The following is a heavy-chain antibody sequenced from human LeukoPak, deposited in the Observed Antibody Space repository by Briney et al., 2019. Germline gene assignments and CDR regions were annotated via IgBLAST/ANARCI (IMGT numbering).Heavy chain of an antibody. D-gene: IGHD6-13*01. CDR2: IYHSGST. Sequence: SETLSLTCTVSGYSISSGYYWGWIRQPPGKGLEWIGSIYHSGSTYYNPSLKSRVTISVDTSKNQFSLKLSSVTAADTAVYYCARDLAGIAAAGILGGGWFDPWGQGTLVTVSS. J-gene: IGHJ5*02. V-gene: IGHV4-38-2*02. CDR1: GYSISSGYY. CDR3: ARDLAGIAAAGILGGGWFDP.